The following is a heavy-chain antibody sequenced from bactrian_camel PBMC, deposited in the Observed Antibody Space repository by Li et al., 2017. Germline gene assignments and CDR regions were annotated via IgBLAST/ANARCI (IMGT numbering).Heavy chain of an antibody. V-gene: IGHV3S57*01. D-gene: IGHD3*01. CDR3: AADVVPSQEHAWVLGENGF. J-gene: IGHJ6*01. Sequence: HVQLVESGGGSVQSGGSLKLSCATSRGTYRWYCMGWFRQAPGREREAVATVDNAGSSDYTDSVSGRLTISKDNAKKTVHLQMNSLKPEDTAMYYCAADVVPSQEHAWVLGENGFWGQGTQVTVS. CDR2: VDNAGSS. CDR1: RGTYRWYC.